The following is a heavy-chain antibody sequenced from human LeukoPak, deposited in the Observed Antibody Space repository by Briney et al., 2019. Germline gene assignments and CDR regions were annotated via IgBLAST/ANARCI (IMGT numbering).Heavy chain of an antibody. Sequence: SETLSLTCTVSGGSISTYYWSWIRQPPGKGLDWIAYIHYSGSTNYNPSLKSRVTISVDTSKNQFSLKLNSVTAADTAVYYCASHITCGYSYLPDYWGQGTLVTVSS. D-gene: IGHD5-18*01. J-gene: IGHJ4*02. CDR2: IHYSGST. CDR1: GGSISTYY. V-gene: IGHV4-59*08. CDR3: ASHITCGYSYLPDY.